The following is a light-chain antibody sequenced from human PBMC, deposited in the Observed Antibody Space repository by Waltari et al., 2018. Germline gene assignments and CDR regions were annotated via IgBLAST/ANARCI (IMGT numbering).Light chain of an antibody. J-gene: IGLJ7*01. CDR3: GTWDSSLSGAV. V-gene: IGLV1-51*02. CDR2: ENT. CDR1: RSNIGNNY. Sequence: QSVLTQPPPVSAAPGQGATIPCSGGRSNIGNNYLSWYRQCPGTAPKLLIYENTERPSGIPGRFSGSKSGTSATLDITGLQAGDEADYYCGTWDSSLSGAVFGGGTHLTVL.